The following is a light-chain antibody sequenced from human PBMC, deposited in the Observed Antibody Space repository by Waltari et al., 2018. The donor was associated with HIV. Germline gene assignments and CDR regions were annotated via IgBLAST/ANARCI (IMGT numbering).Light chain of an antibody. CDR3: QSADSSGTYYV. V-gene: IGLV3-25*03. Sequence: SYELTQPPSVSVSPGQTARNTCPGDALPKQYAYWYQQKPGQAPVLVIYKDSERPSGIPERFSGSSSGTTVTLTISGVQAEDEADYYCQSADSSGTYYVFGTGTKVTVL. CDR2: KDS. J-gene: IGLJ1*01. CDR1: ALPKQY.